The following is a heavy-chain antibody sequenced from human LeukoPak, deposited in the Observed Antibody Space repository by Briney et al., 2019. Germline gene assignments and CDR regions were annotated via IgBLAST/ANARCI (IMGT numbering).Heavy chain of an antibody. Sequence: TSSETLSLTCTVSGGSISSYYWSWIRQPPGKGLEWIGYIYYSGSTNYNPSLKSRVTISVDTSKNQFSLKLSSVTAADTAVYYCARVKQQWLGELDYWGQGTLVTDSS. V-gene: IGHV4-59*01. CDR2: IYYSGST. CDR1: GGSISSYY. J-gene: IGHJ4*02. D-gene: IGHD6-19*01. CDR3: ARVKQQWLGELDY.